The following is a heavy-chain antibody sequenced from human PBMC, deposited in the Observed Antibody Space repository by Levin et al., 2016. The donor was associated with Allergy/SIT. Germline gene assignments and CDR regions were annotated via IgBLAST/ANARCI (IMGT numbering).Heavy chain of an antibody. D-gene: IGHD3-10*01. CDR2: IIPILGIA. J-gene: IGHJ5*02. CDR3: ARARPLGFGESVFSWFDP. Sequence: WVRQAPGQGLEWMGRIIPILGIANYAQKFQGRVTITADKSTSTAYMELSSLRSEDTAVYYCARARPLGFGESVFSWFDPWGQGTLVTVSS. V-gene: IGHV1-69*04.